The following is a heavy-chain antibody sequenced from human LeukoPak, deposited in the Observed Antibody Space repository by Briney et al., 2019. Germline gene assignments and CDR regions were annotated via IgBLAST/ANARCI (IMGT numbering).Heavy chain of an antibody. CDR1: GFTFSSYA. J-gene: IGHJ4*02. CDR2: ISGSGGST. D-gene: IGHD1-26*01. V-gene: IGHV3-23*01. CDR3: AKVVGDSGSYFIWLFDY. Sequence: GGSLRLSCAASGFTFSSYAMSWVRQAPGKGLEWVSAISGSGGSTYYADSVKGRFTISRDNSKNTLYLQMNSLRAEDTAVYYCAKVVGDSGSYFIWLFDYWGQGTLVTVSS.